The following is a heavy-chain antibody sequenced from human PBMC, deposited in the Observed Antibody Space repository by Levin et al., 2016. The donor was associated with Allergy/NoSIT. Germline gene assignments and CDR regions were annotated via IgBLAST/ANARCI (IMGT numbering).Heavy chain of an antibody. Sequence: VRQMPGKGLEWVGFIRSKAYGGTTEYAASVKGRFTISRDDSKSIAYLQMNSLKTEDTAVYYCTRVYSSGPGNYWGQGTLVTVSS. CDR3: TRVYSSGPGNY. V-gene: IGHV3-49*02. J-gene: IGHJ4*02. D-gene: IGHD6-19*01. CDR2: IRSKAYGGTT.